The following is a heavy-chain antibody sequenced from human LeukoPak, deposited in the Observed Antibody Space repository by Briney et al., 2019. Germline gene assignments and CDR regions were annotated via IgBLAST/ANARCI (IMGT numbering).Heavy chain of an antibody. Sequence: SETLSLTCTVSGYSISSGYYWGWIRQPPGKGLEWIGSIYHSGSTYYNPSLKSRVTISVDTSKNQFSLKLSSVTAADTAVYYCARLNVAARPLFDYWGRGTLVTVSS. CDR1: GYSISSGYY. J-gene: IGHJ4*02. D-gene: IGHD6-6*01. V-gene: IGHV4-38-2*02. CDR2: IYHSGST. CDR3: ARLNVAARPLFDY.